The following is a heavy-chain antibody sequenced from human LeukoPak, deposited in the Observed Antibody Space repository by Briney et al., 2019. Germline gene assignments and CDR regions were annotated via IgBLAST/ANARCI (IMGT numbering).Heavy chain of an antibody. V-gene: IGHV3-43*01. CDR1: GFTFDDYT. CDR3: AAAVATYYYYGMDV. J-gene: IGHJ6*02. D-gene: IGHD6-19*01. Sequence: GGSLRLSCAASGFTFDDYTMHWVRQAPGKGLEWVSLISWDGGSTYYADSVRGRFTISRDNSKNSLYLQMNSLRTEDTALYYCAAAVATYYYYGMDVWGQGTTVTVSS. CDR2: ISWDGGST.